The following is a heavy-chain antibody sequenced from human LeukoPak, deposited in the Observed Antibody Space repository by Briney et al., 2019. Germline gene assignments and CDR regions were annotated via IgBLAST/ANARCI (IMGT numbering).Heavy chain of an antibody. V-gene: IGHV3-23*01. J-gene: IGHJ4*02. D-gene: IGHD3-9*01. Sequence: GGSLRPSCAASGFTFRSYAMSWVRQAPGKGLEWVSAISGSGGSTYYADSVKGRFTISRDNSKNTLYLQMNSLRAEDTAVYYCANVGSSVRYLDYWGQGTLVTVSS. CDR1: GFTFRSYA. CDR2: ISGSGGST. CDR3: ANVGSSVRYLDY.